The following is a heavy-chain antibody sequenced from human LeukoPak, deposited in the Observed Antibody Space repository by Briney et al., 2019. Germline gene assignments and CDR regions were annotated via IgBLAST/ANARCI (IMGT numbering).Heavy chain of an antibody. J-gene: IGHJ4*02. D-gene: IGHD6-19*01. V-gene: IGHV3-48*01. CDR3: ARSGWYDDFDY. Sequence: GGSLRLSCAASGFTFNIYSMNWARQAPGKGLEWSSYLSRDTTAIYYADSVKGRFTIARDNATHSLYLQMNSLRAEDTAMYYCARSGWYDDFDYLGQGALVTVSS. CDR2: LSRDTTAI. CDR1: GFTFNIYS.